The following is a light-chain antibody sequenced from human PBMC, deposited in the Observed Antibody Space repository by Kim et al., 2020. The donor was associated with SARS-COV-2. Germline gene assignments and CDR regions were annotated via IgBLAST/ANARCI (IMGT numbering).Light chain of an antibody. CDR3: QQYGTSPALT. Sequence: LGERATLSCRARQSVSSSYLAWYQQKPGPAPRLLIYDASTRATGIPDRFSGSGSGTDFTLTISRLEPEDFAVYYCQQYGTSPALTFGGGTKVDIK. CDR1: QSVSSSY. V-gene: IGKV3-20*01. CDR2: DAS. J-gene: IGKJ4*01.